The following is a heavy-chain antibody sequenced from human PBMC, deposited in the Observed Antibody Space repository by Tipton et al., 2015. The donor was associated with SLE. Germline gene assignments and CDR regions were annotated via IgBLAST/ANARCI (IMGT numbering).Heavy chain of an antibody. Sequence: SLRLSCAASGFTFDDYAMHWVRQAPGKGLEWVSGISWNSGSIGYADSVKGRFTISRDNAKNSLYLQMNSLRAEDTAVYYCARRIGYCSGGSCYSFWYFDLWGRGTLVTVSS. D-gene: IGHD2-15*01. V-gene: IGHV3-9*01. CDR3: ARRIGYCSGGSCYSFWYFDL. J-gene: IGHJ2*01. CDR2: ISWNSGSI. CDR1: GFTFDDYA.